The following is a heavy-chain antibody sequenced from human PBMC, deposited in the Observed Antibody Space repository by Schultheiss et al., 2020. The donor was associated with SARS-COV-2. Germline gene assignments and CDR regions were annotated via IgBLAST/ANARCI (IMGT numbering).Heavy chain of an antibody. CDR3: ARLLLNYYGSGSPNISDY. CDR1: GGSFSGYY. D-gene: IGHD3-10*01. V-gene: IGHV4-59*08. J-gene: IGHJ4*02. Sequence: SQTLSLTCAVYGGSFSGYYWSWIRQPPGKGLEWIGYIYYSGSTNYNPSLKSRVTISVDTSKNQFSLKLSSVTAADTAVYYCARLLLNYYGSGSPNISDYWGQGTLVTVSS. CDR2: IYYSGST.